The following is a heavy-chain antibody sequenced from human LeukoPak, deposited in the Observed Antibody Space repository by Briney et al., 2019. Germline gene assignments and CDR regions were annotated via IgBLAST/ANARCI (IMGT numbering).Heavy chain of an antibody. J-gene: IGHJ4*02. V-gene: IGHV3-48*03. Sequence: GGSLRLSCAASGFTFSSYEMNWVRQPPGKGLEWVSHISGSGNTIYYPDSVKGRFTISRDNAKNSLYLQMNSLRVEDTAVYYCAFERWLQPCWGQGTLVTVSS. CDR2: ISGSGNTI. CDR1: GFTFSSYE. CDR3: AFERWLQPC. D-gene: IGHD5-24*01.